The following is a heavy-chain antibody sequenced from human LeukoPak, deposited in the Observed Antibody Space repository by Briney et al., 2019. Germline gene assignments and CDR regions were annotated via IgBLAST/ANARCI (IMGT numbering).Heavy chain of an antibody. J-gene: IGHJ4*02. D-gene: IGHD2-15*01. Sequence: SETLSLTCTVSGGSISSYYWSWIRQPPGKGLEWIGYIYTSGSTNYNPSLKSRVTISVDTSKNRFSLKLSSVTAADTAVYYCARRSGSRFDYWGQGTLVTVSS. V-gene: IGHV4-4*09. CDR1: GGSISSYY. CDR3: ARRSGSRFDY. CDR2: IYTSGST.